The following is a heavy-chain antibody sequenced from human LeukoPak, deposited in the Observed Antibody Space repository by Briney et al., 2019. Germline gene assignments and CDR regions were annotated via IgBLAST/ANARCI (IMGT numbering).Heavy chain of an antibody. Sequence: ASVKVSCTASGYTFTSYYMHWVRQAPGQGLEWMGIINPSGGSTSYAQKFQGRVTMTRDTSTSTVYMELSSLRSEDTAVYYCARDPKTDCTNGVCYLNWFDPWGQGTLVTVSS. CDR2: INPSGGST. V-gene: IGHV1-46*01. CDR1: GYTFTSYY. J-gene: IGHJ5*02. D-gene: IGHD2-8*01. CDR3: ARDPKTDCTNGVCYLNWFDP.